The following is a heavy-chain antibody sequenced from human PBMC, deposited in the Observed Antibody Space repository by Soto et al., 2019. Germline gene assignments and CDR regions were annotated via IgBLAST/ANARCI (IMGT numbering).Heavy chain of an antibody. Sequence: GASVKVSCKASGYTFTSYGISWVRQAPGQGLEWMGWISAYNGNTNYAQKLQGRVTMTTDTSTSTAYMELRSLRSDDTAVYYCARDLAAHARVHGSYRRFDYWGQGTLVTVSS. CDR3: ARDLAAHARVHGSYRRFDY. CDR2: ISAYNGNT. V-gene: IGHV1-18*01. D-gene: IGHD3-16*02. CDR1: GYTFTSYG. J-gene: IGHJ4*02.